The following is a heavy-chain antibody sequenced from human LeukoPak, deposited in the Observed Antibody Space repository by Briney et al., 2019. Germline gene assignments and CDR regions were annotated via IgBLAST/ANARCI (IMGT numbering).Heavy chain of an antibody. J-gene: IGHJ4*02. CDR3: ARVYRVGGRDGYNYFDY. CDR2: INPNSGGT. Sequence: GASVKVSCKASGYTFTGYYMHWVRQAPGQGLEWMGWINPNSGGTNYAQKFQGRVTMTRDTSISTAYMELSRLRSDDTAVYYCARVYRVGGRDGYNYFDYWGQGTLVTASS. D-gene: IGHD5-24*01. V-gene: IGHV1-2*02. CDR1: GYTFTGYY.